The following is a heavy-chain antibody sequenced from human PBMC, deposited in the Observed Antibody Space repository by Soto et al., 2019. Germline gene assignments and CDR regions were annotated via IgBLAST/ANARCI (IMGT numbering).Heavy chain of an antibody. Sequence: PGGSLRLSCAASGFTFDDYAMHWVRQAPGKGLEWVSGISWNSGSIGYADSVKGRFTISRDNAKNSLYLQMNSLRAEDTALYYCAKGLWFGESQPDMYYFDYWGQGTLVTVSS. D-gene: IGHD3-10*01. J-gene: IGHJ4*02. CDR1: GFTFDDYA. CDR3: AKGLWFGESQPDMYYFDY. CDR2: ISWNSGSI. V-gene: IGHV3-9*01.